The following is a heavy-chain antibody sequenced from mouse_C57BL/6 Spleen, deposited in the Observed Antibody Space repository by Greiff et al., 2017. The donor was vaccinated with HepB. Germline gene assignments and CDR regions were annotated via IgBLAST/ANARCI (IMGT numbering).Heavy chain of an antibody. CDR2: IDPSDSYT. J-gene: IGHJ2*01. Sequence: QVQLKQPGAELVMPGASVKLSCKASGYTFTSYWMHWVKQRPGQGLEWIGEIDPSDSYTNYNQKFKGKSTLTVDKSSSTAYMQLSSLTSEDSAVYYCARKRDYGSSLYFDYWGQGTTLTVSS. D-gene: IGHD1-1*01. V-gene: IGHV1-69*01. CDR1: GYTFTSYW. CDR3: ARKRDYGSSLYFDY.